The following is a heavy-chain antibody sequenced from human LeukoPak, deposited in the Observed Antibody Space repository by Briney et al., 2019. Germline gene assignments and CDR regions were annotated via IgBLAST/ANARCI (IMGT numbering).Heavy chain of an antibody. J-gene: IGHJ4*02. CDR3: ATQISLLRYFDY. Sequence: ASVKVSCKVSGYTLTELSMHWVRQAPGEGLEWMGGFDPEDGETIYAQKFQGRVTMTEGTSTDTAYMELSSLRSEDTAVYYCATQISLLRYFDYWGQGTLVTVSS. CDR2: FDPEDGET. CDR1: GYTLTELS. D-gene: IGHD3-9*01. V-gene: IGHV1-24*01.